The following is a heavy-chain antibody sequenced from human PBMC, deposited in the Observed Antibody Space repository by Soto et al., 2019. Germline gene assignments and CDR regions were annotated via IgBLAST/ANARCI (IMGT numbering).Heavy chain of an antibody. CDR1: GGSISSYY. D-gene: IGHD6-13*01. V-gene: IGHV4-59*01. J-gene: IGHJ6*02. Sequence: QVQLQESGPGLVKPSETLSLTCTVSGGSISSYYWSWIRQPPGKGLEWIGYIYYSGSTNYNPSLKSRVTISVDTSKNQFSLKLSSVTAADTAVYYCARDQYSSSWSYYYYGMDVWGQGTTVTVSS. CDR3: ARDQYSSSWSYYYYGMDV. CDR2: IYYSGST.